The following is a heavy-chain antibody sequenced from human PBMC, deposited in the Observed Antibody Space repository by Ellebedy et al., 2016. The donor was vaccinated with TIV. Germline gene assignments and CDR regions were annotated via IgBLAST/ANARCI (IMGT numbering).Heavy chain of an antibody. D-gene: IGHD3-22*01. J-gene: IGHJ5*02. V-gene: IGHV4-30-4*01. CDR3: AREGDYYDCSGYKWFDP. CDR1: GGSISSGDYS. CDR2: IYYNGYT. Sequence: MPSETLSLTCTVSGGSISSGDYSWSWLRPPPGKGLEWLGFIYYNGYTYYNPSLSSRVTISVKTSKNQFSLKRSSVTAADTAVYYCAREGDYYDCSGYKWFDPWGQGTLVTVSS.